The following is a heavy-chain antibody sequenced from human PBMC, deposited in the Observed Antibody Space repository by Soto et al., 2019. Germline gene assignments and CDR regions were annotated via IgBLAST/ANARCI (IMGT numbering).Heavy chain of an antibody. CDR2: ISTTGSDS. Sequence: EVHLLQSGGGLAKPGGSLRLSCAASGFTFTTYGMSWVRQAPGKGLEWVSTISTTGSDSYYADSVKGRFTVSRDNSMNTLFLDMNSLRAEDTATYYCAKQGHYYYFDYWGRGTLVTVSS. V-gene: IGHV3-23*01. CDR3: AKQGHYYYFDY. D-gene: IGHD1-26*01. J-gene: IGHJ4*02. CDR1: GFTFTTYG.